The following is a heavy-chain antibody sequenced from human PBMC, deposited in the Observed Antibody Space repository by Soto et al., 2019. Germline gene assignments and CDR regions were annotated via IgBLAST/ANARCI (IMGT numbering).Heavy chain of an antibody. CDR3: APLSVSLSGPYGIHV. CDR2: MFYSGLT. CDR1: GYSVTSSDYY. J-gene: IGHJ6*02. Sequence: SETLSLTCSVSGYSVTSSDYYWAWIRQPPGKGLEWIGSMFYSGLTYYNPSLKSRVTLSVDTSKNQFSARLNSVTAADTAVYYCAPLSVSLSGPYGIHVWGQGTTVTVSS. D-gene: IGHD2-15*01. V-gene: IGHV4-39*01.